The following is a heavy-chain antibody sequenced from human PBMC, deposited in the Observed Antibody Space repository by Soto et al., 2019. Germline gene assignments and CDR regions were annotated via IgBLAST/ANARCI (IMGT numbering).Heavy chain of an antibody. CDR3: AASIVDAPMKLRIGMDV. J-gene: IGHJ6*02. D-gene: IGHD3-22*01. Sequence: EVQLVESGGGLVQPGGSLRLSCAASGFTFSSYSRNWVRQDPGKGLEWVSYISPSSSTIYYAESLKGRFTISRDNAKNSLYQQKTSIREEDTSVYYCAASIVDAPMKLRIGMDVWGQENTVTVSS. CDR1: GFTFSSYS. CDR2: ISPSSSTI. V-gene: IGHV3-48*02.